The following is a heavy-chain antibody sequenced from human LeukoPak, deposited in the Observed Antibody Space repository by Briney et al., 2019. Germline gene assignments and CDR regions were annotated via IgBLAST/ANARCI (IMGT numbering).Heavy chain of an antibody. CDR2: ISSSSSYI. CDR1: GFTFSSFS. D-gene: IGHD1-7*01. V-gene: IGHV3-21*01. CDR3: ARERSGTTSLDY. J-gene: IGHJ4*02. Sequence: GGSLRLSCAASGFTFSSFSMNWVRQAPGKGLEWVSHISSSSSYIYYADSVKGRFTISRDNAKNSLYLEMNSLRAKDTAVYYCARERSGTTSLDYWGQGTLVTVSS.